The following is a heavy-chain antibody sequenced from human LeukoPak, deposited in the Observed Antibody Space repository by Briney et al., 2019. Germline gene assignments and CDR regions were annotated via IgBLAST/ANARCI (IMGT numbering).Heavy chain of an antibody. Sequence: GGSLTLFCAASGFTFSRYGVHWVRQAPGKALEWVAVIWYDGSNKYDADSVKGRFTIARANSKNTLYLQMNSLRAEDTAVYYCARSLGTMVRGMDVWGQGTTVTVFS. CDR2: IWYDGSNK. CDR1: GFTFSRYG. V-gene: IGHV3-33*08. D-gene: IGHD3-10*01. CDR3: ARSLGTMVRGMDV. J-gene: IGHJ6*02.